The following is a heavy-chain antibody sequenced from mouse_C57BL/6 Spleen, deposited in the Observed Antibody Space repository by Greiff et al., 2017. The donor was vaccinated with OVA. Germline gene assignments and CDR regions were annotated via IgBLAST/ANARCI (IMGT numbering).Heavy chain of an antibody. V-gene: IGHV1-59*01. D-gene: IGHD3-3*01. CDR1: GYTFTSYW. Sequence: QVQLQQSGAELVRPGTSVKLSCKASGYTFTSYWMHWVKQRPGQGLEWIGVIDPSDSYTNYNQKFKGKATLTVDTSSSTAYMQLSSLTSEDSAVYYCARGDPWFAYWGQGTLVTVSA. CDR3: ARGDPWFAY. J-gene: IGHJ3*01. CDR2: IDPSDSYT.